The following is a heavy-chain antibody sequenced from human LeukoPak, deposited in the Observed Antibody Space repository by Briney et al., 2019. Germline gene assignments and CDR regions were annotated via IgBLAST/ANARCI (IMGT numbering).Heavy chain of an antibody. CDR3: ARDPGYCSGGSCPFDY. J-gene: IGHJ4*02. Sequence: GGSLRLSCAASGFTFSSYWMSWVRQAPGKGLEWVANINQDGSEKYYVDSVKGRFTISRDNAKNSLYLQMNSLRAEDTAVYYCARDPGYCSGGSCPFDYWGQGTLVTVSS. CDR2: INQDGSEK. D-gene: IGHD2-15*01. V-gene: IGHV3-7*01. CDR1: GFTFSSYW.